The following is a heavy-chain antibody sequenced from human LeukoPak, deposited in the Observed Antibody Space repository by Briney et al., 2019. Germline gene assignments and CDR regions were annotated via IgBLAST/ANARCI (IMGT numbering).Heavy chain of an antibody. CDR1: GYTFTGYY. CDR2: INPNSGGT. Sequence: GASVKVSCKASGYTFTGYYMHWVRQAPGQGLEWMGRINPNSGGTNYAQKFQGRVTMTRDTSISTAYMELSRLRSDDTAVYYCARVGKPSDDYVWGSYPRSEMDFDYFDYWGQGTLVTVSS. V-gene: IGHV1-2*06. J-gene: IGHJ4*02. CDR3: ARVGKPSDDYVWGSYPRSEMDFDYFDY. D-gene: IGHD3-16*02.